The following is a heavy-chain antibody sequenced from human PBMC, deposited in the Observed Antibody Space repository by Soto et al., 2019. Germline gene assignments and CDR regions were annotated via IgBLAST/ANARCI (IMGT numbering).Heavy chain of an antibody. CDR1: GYTFTSYY. D-gene: IGHD1-26*01. Sequence: ASVKVSCKASGYTFTSYYMHWVRQAPGQGLEWMGIINPSGGSTSYAQKFQGRVTMTRDTSTSTVYMELSSLRSEDTAVYYCAKIIVGPKNPPTLVDYWGQGTLVTVSS. CDR2: INPSGGST. CDR3: AKIIVGPKNPPTLVDY. J-gene: IGHJ4*02. V-gene: IGHV1-46*01.